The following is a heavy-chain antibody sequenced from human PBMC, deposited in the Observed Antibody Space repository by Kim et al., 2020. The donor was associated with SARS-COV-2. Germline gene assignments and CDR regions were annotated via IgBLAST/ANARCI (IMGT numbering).Heavy chain of an antibody. CDR2: ISSSGSTI. Sequence: GGSLRLSCAASGFTFSSYEMNWVRQAPGKGLEWVSYISSSGSTIYYADSVKGRFTISRDNAKNSLYLQMNSLRAEDTAVYYCARRPSGYYDFWSGYYGMDVWGQGTTVTVSS. V-gene: IGHV3-48*03. CDR3: ARRPSGYYDFWSGYYGMDV. J-gene: IGHJ6*02. CDR1: GFTFSSYE. D-gene: IGHD3-3*01.